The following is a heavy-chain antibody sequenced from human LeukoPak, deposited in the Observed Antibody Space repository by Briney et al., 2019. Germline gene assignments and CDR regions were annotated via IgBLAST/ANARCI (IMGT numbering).Heavy chain of an antibody. V-gene: IGHV3-7*01. CDR2: IKLDGSEK. CDR3: ARGGTATYYFDY. J-gene: IGHJ4*02. D-gene: IGHD3-16*01. Sequence: GGSLRLSCAASGFTFSSYWMSWVRQAPGKGLEWAANIKLDGSEKNYVDSVKGRFTISRDNAKNSVYLQMNSLRAEDTAVYYCARGGTATYYFDYWGQGTLVTVSS. CDR1: GFTFSSYW.